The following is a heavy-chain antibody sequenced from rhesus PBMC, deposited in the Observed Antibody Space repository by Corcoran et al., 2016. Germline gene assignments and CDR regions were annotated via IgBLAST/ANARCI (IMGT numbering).Heavy chain of an antibody. CDR3: AREALEQRDAFDF. J-gene: IGHJ3*01. D-gene: IGHD1-20*01. CDR2: IYGGSGIT. CDR1: GASISSNY. Sequence: QVQLQESGPGLVKPSETLPLTCAVSGASISSNYWSWIRQPPGKGQEWIGYIYGGSGITTNNPSLKSRVTISKDTSKNQFSLKLSSVTAADTAVYYCAREALEQRDAFDFWGQGLRVTVSS. V-gene: IGHV4-147*01.